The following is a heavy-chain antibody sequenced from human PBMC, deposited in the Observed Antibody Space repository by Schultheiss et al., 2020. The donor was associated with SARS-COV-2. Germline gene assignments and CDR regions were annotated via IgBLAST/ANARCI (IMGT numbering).Heavy chain of an antibody. V-gene: IGHV5-51*01. CDR1: GYSFTSYW. CDR3: ARSGYSFGSYYYNIMDV. Sequence: GGSLRLSCKGSGYSFTSYWIGWVRQMPGRGLEWVGVLYPGNSDTRYSPSFQGQVTISADKSISTAYLQWSTLKASDTAMYYCARSGYSFGSYYYNIMDVWGQGTTVTVSS. J-gene: IGHJ6*02. D-gene: IGHD5-18*01. CDR2: LYPGNSDT.